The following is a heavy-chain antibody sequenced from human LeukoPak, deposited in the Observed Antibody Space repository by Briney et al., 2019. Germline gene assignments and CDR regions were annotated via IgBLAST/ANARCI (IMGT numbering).Heavy chain of an antibody. V-gene: IGHV4-4*07. CDR2: IYTSGSS. Sequence: SETLSLTCTVSGGSINNHCWSWIRQPAGKGLEWIGRIYTSGSSNYNPSLKSRVTMSVDTSKNQFSLKLSSVTAADTAVYYCARGFWLTGTTHFDYWGQGTLVTVSS. CDR1: GGSINNHC. D-gene: IGHD1-20*01. CDR3: ARGFWLTGTTHFDY. J-gene: IGHJ4*02.